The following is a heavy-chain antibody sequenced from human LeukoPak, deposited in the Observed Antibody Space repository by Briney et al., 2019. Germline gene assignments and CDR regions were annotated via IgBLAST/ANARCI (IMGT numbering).Heavy chain of an antibody. CDR3: AKDLPAAIYYFDY. CDR1: GFTFSSYA. CDR2: ISGSGGST. V-gene: IGHV3-23*01. Sequence: PGGSLRLSCAASGFTFSSYAMSWVRQAPGKGLEWVSTISGSGGSTYHADSVKGRFTISRDNSKNTLYLQMNSLRAEDTAVYYCAKDLPAAIYYFDYWGQGTLVTVSS. D-gene: IGHD2-2*01. J-gene: IGHJ4*02.